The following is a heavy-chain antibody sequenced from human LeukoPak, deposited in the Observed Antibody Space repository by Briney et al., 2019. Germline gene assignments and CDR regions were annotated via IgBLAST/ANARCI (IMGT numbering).Heavy chain of an antibody. CDR2: ISAYNGNT. CDR1: GYTFTSYG. V-gene: IGHV1-18*01. CDR3: ARGPHIVVVATGLPHWFDP. D-gene: IGHD2-2*01. Sequence: ASVKVSCKASGYTFTSYGISWVRQAPGQGLEWMGWISAYNGNTNYAQKLQGRVTMTTDTSTSTAYMDLTSLRSHDTAVYYCARGPHIVVVATGLPHWFDPWGQGTLVTVSS. J-gene: IGHJ5*02.